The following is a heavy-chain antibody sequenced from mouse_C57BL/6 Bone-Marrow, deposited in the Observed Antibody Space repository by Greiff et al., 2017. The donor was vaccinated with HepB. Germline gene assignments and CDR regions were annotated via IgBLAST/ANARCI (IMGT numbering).Heavy chain of an antibody. D-gene: IGHD6-5*01. CDR1: GYTFTDYE. Sequence: QVHVKQSGAELVRPGASVTLSCKASGYTFTDYEMHWVKQTPVHGLEWIGAIDPETGGTAYNQKFKGKAILTADKTSSSAYMELRSLTSKDSAVYNCTRLCPWYFDVWGTGTTVTVSS. J-gene: IGHJ1*03. CDR3: TRLCPWYFDV. V-gene: IGHV1-15*01. CDR2: IDPETGGT.